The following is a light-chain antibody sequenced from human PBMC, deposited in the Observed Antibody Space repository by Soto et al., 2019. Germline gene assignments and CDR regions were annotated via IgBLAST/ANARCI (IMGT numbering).Light chain of an antibody. J-gene: IGLJ1*01. Sequence: QSVLTHHTSLSGSPGQSVSLSCTGSSSDVGGYNYVSWYQQHPGEAPKLLIYEVTHRPSGVSDRFSGSKSGSTASLTLSGFQPDDEADSYCNSWTTITIRYVFGTGTRVTVL. CDR1: SSDVGGYNY. CDR2: EVT. V-gene: IGLV2-14*03. CDR3: NSWTTITIRYV.